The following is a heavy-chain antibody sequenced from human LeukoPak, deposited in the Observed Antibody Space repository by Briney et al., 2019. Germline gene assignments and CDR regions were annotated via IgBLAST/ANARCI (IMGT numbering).Heavy chain of an antibody. CDR2: ISAYNGNT. Sequence: ASVKVSCKASGYTFTSYGISWVRQAPGQGLEWMGWISAYNGNTNYAQKLQGRVTMTRDTSTGTVYMELSSLRSEDTAVYYCARDRRGGRTRPNYYYYMDVWGKGTTVTVSS. V-gene: IGHV1-18*01. CDR3: ARDRRGGRTRPNYYYYMDV. CDR1: GYTFTSYG. J-gene: IGHJ6*03. D-gene: IGHD3-10*01.